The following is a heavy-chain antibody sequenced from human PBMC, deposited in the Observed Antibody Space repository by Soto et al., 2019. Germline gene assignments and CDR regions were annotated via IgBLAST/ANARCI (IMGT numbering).Heavy chain of an antibody. D-gene: IGHD1-26*01. V-gene: IGHV3-74*01. J-gene: IGHJ4*02. CDR3: ARDGIVGATTDYFDY. CDR2: INSDGSST. Sequence: PGGSLRLSCAASGFTFSSYWMHWVRQAPGKGLVWVSRINSDGSSTSYADSVKGRFTISRDNAKNTLYLQMNSLRAEDTDVYYCARDGIVGATTDYFDYWGQGTLVTVSS. CDR1: GFTFSSYW.